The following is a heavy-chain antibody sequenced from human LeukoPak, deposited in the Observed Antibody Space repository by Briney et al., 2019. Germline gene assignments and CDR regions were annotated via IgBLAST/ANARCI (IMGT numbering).Heavy chain of an antibody. CDR2: IYYSGST. Sequence: SETLSLTCPVSGGSISSYYWSWIRQPPGKGLEWIGYIYYSGSTNYNPSLKSRVTISVDTSKNQFSLKLSSVTAADTAVYYCARFRALQSYYFDYWGQGTLVTVSS. CDR1: GGSISSYY. J-gene: IGHJ4*02. V-gene: IGHV4-59*08. D-gene: IGHD3-16*02. CDR3: ARFRALQSYYFDY.